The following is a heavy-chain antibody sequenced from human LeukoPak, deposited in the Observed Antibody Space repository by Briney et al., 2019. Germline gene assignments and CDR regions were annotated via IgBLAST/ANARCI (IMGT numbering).Heavy chain of an antibody. CDR2: INPNSGGT. D-gene: IGHD5-18*01. CDR1: GYTFTGYY. V-gene: IGHV1-2*02. J-gene: IGHJ5*02. Sequence: GASVKVSCKASGYTFTGYYMHWVRQAPGQGLEWMGWINPNSGGTNYAQKFQGRVTMTRDTSISTAYMELSRLRSDDTAVYYCARDRVEIQLWLNHWGQGTLVTVSS. CDR3: ARDRVEIQLWLNH.